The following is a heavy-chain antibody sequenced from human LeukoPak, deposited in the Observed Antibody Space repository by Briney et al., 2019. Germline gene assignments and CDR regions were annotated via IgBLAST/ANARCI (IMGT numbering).Heavy chain of an antibody. Sequence: PGGSLRLSCAASGFTFSSCWMSWVRKAPGKGLEWVANIRQDGSDKYYVDSVKGRFTISRDNAKNSLYLQMNSLRAEDTAIYYCARDGGTEIPFDYWGQGTLVTVSS. CDR1: GFTFSSCW. D-gene: IGHD1-7*01. V-gene: IGHV3-7*01. J-gene: IGHJ4*02. CDR3: ARDGGTEIPFDY. CDR2: IRQDGSDK.